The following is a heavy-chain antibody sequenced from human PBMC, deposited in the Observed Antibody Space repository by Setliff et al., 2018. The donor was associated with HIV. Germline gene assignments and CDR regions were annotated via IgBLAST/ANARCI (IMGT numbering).Heavy chain of an antibody. CDR1: GYIFTRYS. CDR3: ARDSSEYYDIWTGEYHYMDV. CDR2: INTNTWDP. J-gene: IGHJ6*03. V-gene: IGHV7-4-1*02. D-gene: IGHD3-9*01. Sequence: ASVKVSCKAFGYIFTRYSLNWVRQAPGQGLEWLGWINTNTWDPTYAQAFTGRLVFSLDTALSTAYLEISDLKAEDSAVYYCARDSSEYYDIWTGEYHYMDVWGTGTTVTVSS.